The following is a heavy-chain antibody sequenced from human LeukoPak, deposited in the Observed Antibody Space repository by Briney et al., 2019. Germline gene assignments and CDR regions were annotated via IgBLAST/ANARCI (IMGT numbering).Heavy chain of an antibody. Sequence: ASVNVSCKASGHTSTTYAIHWVRQAPGQGLEWMGWINAGNGNIKYSQKLQGRVTIIGDTSASTAYMELSSLRSEDTAVYYCARGYCSSTSCYMDVWGQGTTVT. CDR1: GHTSTTYA. D-gene: IGHD2-2*01. J-gene: IGHJ6*02. V-gene: IGHV1-3*01. CDR3: ARGYCSSTSCYMDV. CDR2: INAGNGNI.